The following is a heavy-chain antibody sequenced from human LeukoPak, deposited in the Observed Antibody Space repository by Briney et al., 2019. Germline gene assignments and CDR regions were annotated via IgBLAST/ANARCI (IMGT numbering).Heavy chain of an antibody. J-gene: IGHJ4*02. CDR2: MNPNSGNT. D-gene: IGHD2-15*01. Sequence: GASVKVSCKASGYTFTSYDINWVRQATGQGLEWMGWMNPNSGNTGYAQKFQGRVTITRNTSISTAYMELSSLRSEDTAVYYCARANRVVVVAATRLSYWGQGTLVTVSS. CDR1: GYTFTSYD. V-gene: IGHV1-8*03. CDR3: ARANRVVVVAATRLSY.